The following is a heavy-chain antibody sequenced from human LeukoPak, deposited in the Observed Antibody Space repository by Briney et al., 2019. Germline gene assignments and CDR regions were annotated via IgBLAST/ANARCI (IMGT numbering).Heavy chain of an antibody. V-gene: IGHV1-8*01. D-gene: IGHD3-3*01. CDR2: MNPNSGNT. CDR3: ACDFGVVNPGPP. CDR1: GYTFTSYD. J-gene: IGHJ4*02. Sequence: ASVKVSCKASGYTFTSYDINWVRQATGQGLEWMGWMNPNSGNTGCAQKFQGRVTMTRNTSISTAYMELSSLRSEDTAVYYCACDFGVVNPGPPWGQGTLVTVSS.